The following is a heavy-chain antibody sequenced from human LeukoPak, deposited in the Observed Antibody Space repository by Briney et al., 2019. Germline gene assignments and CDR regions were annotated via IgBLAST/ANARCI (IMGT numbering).Heavy chain of an antibody. CDR1: GGSFSGYY. CDR3: ASSGWYQVVVY. J-gene: IGHJ4*02. Sequence: SETLSLTCAVYGGSFSGYYWGWIRQPPGKGLEWIGGIYYSGSTYYNPSLKSRVTISVDTSKNQFSLKLSSVTAADTAVYYCASSGWYQVVVYWGQGTLVTVSS. V-gene: IGHV4-34*01. CDR2: IYYSGST. D-gene: IGHD6-19*01.